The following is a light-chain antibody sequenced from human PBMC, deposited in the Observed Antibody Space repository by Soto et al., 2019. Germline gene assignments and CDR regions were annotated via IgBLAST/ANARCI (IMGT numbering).Light chain of an antibody. V-gene: IGKV3-11*01. Sequence: EIVLTQSPATLSLSPGERATLSCRASQHIDVYLDWLQQKPGQSPRLLIFDASARATGTPTRFSGSGSGTDFTLTISSLEPEDFAVYYCQQRGDWPLAFGSGTKVDI. CDR2: DAS. CDR1: QHIDVY. J-gene: IGKJ3*01. CDR3: QQRGDWPLA.